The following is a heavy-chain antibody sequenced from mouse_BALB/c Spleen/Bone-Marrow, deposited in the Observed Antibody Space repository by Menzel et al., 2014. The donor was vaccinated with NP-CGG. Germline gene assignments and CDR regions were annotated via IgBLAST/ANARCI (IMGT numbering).Heavy chain of an antibody. D-gene: IGHD1-1*01. J-gene: IGHJ2*01. V-gene: IGHV4-1*02. CDR2: INPDSSTI. CDR3: ARLYYYGLQDY. CDR1: GFDFSRYW. Sequence: EVKVVESGGGLVQPGGSLKLSCAASGFDFSRYWMSWVRQAPGKGLEWIGEINPDSSTINYTPSLKDKFIISRDNAKNTLYLQMRKVRSEDTALYYCARLYYYGLQDYWGQGTTLTVSS.